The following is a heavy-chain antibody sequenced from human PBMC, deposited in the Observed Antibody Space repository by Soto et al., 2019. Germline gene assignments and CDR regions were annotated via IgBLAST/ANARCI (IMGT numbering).Heavy chain of an antibody. D-gene: IGHD2-15*01. CDR1: GGSISSGGYS. Sequence: PSETLSLTCAVSGGSISSGGYSWSWIRQPPGKGLEWIGYIYYSGSTNYNPSLKSRVTISVDTSKNQFSLKLSSVTAADTAVYYCARSGLPPDAFDIWGQGTMVTVSS. V-gene: IGHV4-61*08. CDR2: IYYSGST. CDR3: ARSGLPPDAFDI. J-gene: IGHJ3*02.